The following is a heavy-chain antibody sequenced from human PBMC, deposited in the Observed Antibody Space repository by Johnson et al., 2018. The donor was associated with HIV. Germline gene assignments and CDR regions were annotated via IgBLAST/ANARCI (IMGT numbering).Heavy chain of an antibody. Sequence: MLLVESGGGVVRPGGSLRLSFAASGFTFDDHDMSWVRQAPGKGLEWLSGINWNGGSTGYADSVKGRFTISRDNAKNSLYLQMNSLRADDTALYYCARVVGYKYGSAGDNDAFDIWGQGTMVTVSS. J-gene: IGHJ3*02. D-gene: IGHD5-18*01. V-gene: IGHV3-20*03. CDR1: GFTFDDHD. CDR2: INWNGGST. CDR3: ARVVGYKYGSAGDNDAFDI.